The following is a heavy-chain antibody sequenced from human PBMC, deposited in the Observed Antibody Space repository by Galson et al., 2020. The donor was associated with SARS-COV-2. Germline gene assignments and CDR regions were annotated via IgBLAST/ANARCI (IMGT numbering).Heavy chain of an antibody. V-gene: IGHV3-48*03. CDR3: ARDLAVKYYDTSGYYYVPRAFDI. Sequence: TGGSLRLSCAASGFTFSNYEMNWVRQAPGKGLEWISYISGRHSTISYADSVTGRFTISRDNAQNSLYLQMNSLRAEDTAVYYCARDLAVKYYDTSGYYYVPRAFDIWGQGTMVTVSS. D-gene: IGHD3-22*01. J-gene: IGHJ3*02. CDR2: ISGRHSTI. CDR1: GFTFSNYE.